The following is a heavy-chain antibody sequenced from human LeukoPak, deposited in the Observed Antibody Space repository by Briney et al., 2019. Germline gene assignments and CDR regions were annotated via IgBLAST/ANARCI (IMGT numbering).Heavy chain of an antibody. CDR1: GYTFTGYY. Sequence: ASVKVSCKASGYTFTGYYMHWVRQAPGQGLEWMGWINPNSGGTNYAQKFQGRVTMTRDTSISTAYMELSRLRSDDTAVYYCARGVVPAAMLFAFDIWGQGTMVTVSS. CDR3: ARGVVPAAMLFAFDI. D-gene: IGHD2-2*01. J-gene: IGHJ3*02. CDR2: INPNSGGT. V-gene: IGHV1-2*02.